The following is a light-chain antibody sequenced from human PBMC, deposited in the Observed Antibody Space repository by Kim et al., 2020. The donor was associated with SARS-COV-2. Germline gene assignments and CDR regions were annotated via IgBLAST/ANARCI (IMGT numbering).Light chain of an antibody. CDR2: QDS. J-gene: IGLJ3*02. V-gene: IGLV3-1*01. CDR1: KLGDKY. CDR3: QAWDSSTWV. Sequence: SVSPGQTARITCSADKLGDKYVCWYQQRPGQSPVLVISQDSKRPSGIPERFSGSNSGNTATLTISGTQAMDEADYYCQAWDSSTWVFGGGTQLTVL.